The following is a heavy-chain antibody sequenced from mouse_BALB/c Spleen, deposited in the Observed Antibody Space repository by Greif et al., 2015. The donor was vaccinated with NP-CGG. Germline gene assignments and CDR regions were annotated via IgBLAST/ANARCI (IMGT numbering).Heavy chain of an antibody. CDR1: GYTFTSYY. J-gene: IGHJ4*01. Sequence: VKLMESGPELVKPGASVRISCKASGYTFTSYYIHWVKQRPGQGLEWIGWIYPGNVNTKYNEKFKGKATLTADKSSSTAYMQLSSLTSEDSAVYFCARYDYAMDYWGQGTSVTVSS. D-gene: IGHD2-14*01. CDR2: IYPGNVNT. CDR3: ARYDYAMDY. V-gene: IGHV1S56*01.